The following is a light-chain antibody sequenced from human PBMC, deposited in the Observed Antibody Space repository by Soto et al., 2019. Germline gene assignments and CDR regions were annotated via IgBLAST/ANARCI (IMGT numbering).Light chain of an antibody. CDR1: NIGSKS. Sequence: SYELTQPPSVSVAPGKTARITCGGNNIGSKSVHWYQQKPGQAPVLVIYKDIERPSGIPERFSGSSSGTTVTLTISRVQAEDEADYYCQSADNSGIYYVFGTGTKVTVL. J-gene: IGLJ1*01. CDR2: KDI. V-gene: IGLV3-25*03. CDR3: QSADNSGIYYV.